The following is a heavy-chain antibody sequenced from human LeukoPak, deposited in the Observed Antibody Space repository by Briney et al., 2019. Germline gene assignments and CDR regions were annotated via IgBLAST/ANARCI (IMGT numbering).Heavy chain of an antibody. CDR3: AKKGPETLTGEMPPEYYFDY. D-gene: IGHD7-27*01. V-gene: IGHV3-30*02. Sequence: PGGSLRLSCAASGFTFSSYGMHWVRQAPGKGLEWVAFIRYDGSNKYYADSVKGRFTISRDNSKNTLYLQMNSLRAEDTAVYYCAKKGPETLTGEMPPEYYFDYWGQGTLVTVSS. CDR2: IRYDGSNK. CDR1: GFTFSSYG. J-gene: IGHJ4*02.